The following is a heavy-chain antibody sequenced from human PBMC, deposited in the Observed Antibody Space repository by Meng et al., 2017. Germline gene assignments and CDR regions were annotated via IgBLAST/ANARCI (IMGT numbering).Heavy chain of an antibody. Sequence: GESLKISCAASGFTFSDYYMSWIRQAPGKGLEWVSYISSSSSYIYYADSVKGRFTISRDNAKNSLYLQMNSLRAEDTAVYYCARARKTTVDPYFQHWGQGTLVTVSS. CDR1: GFTFSDYY. D-gene: IGHD4-23*01. CDR2: ISSSSSYI. V-gene: IGHV3-11*06. J-gene: IGHJ1*01. CDR3: ARARKTTVDPYFQH.